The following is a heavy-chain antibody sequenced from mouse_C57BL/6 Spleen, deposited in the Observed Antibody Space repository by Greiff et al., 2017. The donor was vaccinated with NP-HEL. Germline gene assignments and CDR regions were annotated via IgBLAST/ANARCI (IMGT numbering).Heavy chain of an antibody. D-gene: IGHD1-1*01. J-gene: IGHJ2*01. CDR1: GYTFTSYW. V-gene: IGHV1-72*01. Sequence: VQLQQPGAELVKPGASVKLSCKASGYTFTSYWMHWVKQRPGRGLEWIGRIDPNSGGTKYNEKFKSKATLTVDKPSSTAYMQLSSLTSEDSAVYYWASAKNTVVAADYFDYWGQGTTLTVSS. CDR2: IDPNSGGT. CDR3: ASAKNTVVAADYFDY.